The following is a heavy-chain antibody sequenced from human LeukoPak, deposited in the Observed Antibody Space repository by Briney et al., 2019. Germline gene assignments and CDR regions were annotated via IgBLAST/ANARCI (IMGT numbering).Heavy chain of an antibody. CDR1: GYTFSNYH. CDR2: INPRYGST. CDR3: ARKEARDGPTGYYFDY. Sequence: ASVKVSCKASGYTFSNYHIHWVRQAPGQGIEWMGIINPRYGSTTYAQNFQGRVTMTRDMSTSTVYMELSSLRSEDTAVYYCARKEARDGPTGYYFDYWGQGTLLTVSS. D-gene: IGHD5-24*01. J-gene: IGHJ4*02. V-gene: IGHV1-46*01.